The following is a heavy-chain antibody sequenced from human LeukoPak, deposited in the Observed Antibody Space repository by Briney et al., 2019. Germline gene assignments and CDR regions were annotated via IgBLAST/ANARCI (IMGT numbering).Heavy chain of an antibody. D-gene: IGHD2-21*02. CDR3: AKDRLLNCRGDCYIFDY. V-gene: IGHV3-23*01. Sequence: QPGGSLRLSCVASGFTLRSYVMNWVRQTPGKGLEWVSSISGSSDSTFYADSVKGRFSISRDNSKNTLYLQVNGLRTEDTAVYYCAKDRLLNCRGDCYIFDYWGQGTVVTVSS. CDR2: ISGSSDST. CDR1: GFTLRSYV. J-gene: IGHJ4*02.